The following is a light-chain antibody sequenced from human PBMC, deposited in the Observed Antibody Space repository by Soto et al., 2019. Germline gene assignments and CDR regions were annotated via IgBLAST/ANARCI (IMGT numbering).Light chain of an antibody. CDR2: DAS. J-gene: IGKJ4*01. CDR3: QQYGSSPLT. CDR1: QSVSNSY. Sequence: EIVLTQSPGTQSLSPGERATLSCRASQSVSNSYLAWYQQTPDQAPRLLIYDASNRATGIPDRFSGSGSGTDFTLTISRLEPEDFAVYYCQQYGSSPLTFGGGTKVEIK. V-gene: IGKV3-20*01.